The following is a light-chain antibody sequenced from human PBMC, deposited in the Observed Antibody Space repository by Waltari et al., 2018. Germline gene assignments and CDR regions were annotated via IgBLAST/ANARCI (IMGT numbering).Light chain of an antibody. CDR1: QSVSSN. V-gene: IGKV3-15*01. CDR3: QQYNNWLPAT. Sequence: EIVMTQSPATLSVSPGERATLSCRASQSVSSNLAWYQQKPGQAPRLLIYGASTRATGIPARFSGRGSRTEFTLTISSLQSEDFAVYYCQQYNNWLPATFGPVTKVDIK. J-gene: IGKJ3*01. CDR2: GAS.